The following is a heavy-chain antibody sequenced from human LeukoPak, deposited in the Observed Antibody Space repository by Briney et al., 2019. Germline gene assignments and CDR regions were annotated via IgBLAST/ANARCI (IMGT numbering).Heavy chain of an antibody. CDR1: GGSISSSSYY. D-gene: IGHD3-10*01. CDR3: ARELYGSGSWRDY. CDR2: IYYSGST. J-gene: IGHJ4*02. V-gene: IGHV4-39*07. Sequence: SETLSLTCTVSGGSISSSSYYWGWIRQPPGKGLEWIGSIYYSGSTYYNPSLKSRVTISVDTSKNQFSLKLSSVTAADTAVYYCARELYGSGSWRDYWGQGTLVTVSS.